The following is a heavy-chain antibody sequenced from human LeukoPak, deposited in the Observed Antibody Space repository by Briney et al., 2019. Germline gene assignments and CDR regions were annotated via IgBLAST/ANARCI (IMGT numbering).Heavy chain of an antibody. D-gene: IGHD1-26*01. CDR1: GGSLNRYY. Sequence: SETLSLTCTVSGGSLNRYYWSWIRQSPGKGLGWIGYIYSSGTTYYNPSLTSRVSISVDTSKNQFSLTVTSVTAADTAVYYCARDGKISPYFGMDVWGQGTTVTVSS. CDR3: ARDGKISPYFGMDV. CDR2: IYSSGTT. J-gene: IGHJ6*02. V-gene: IGHV4-59*01.